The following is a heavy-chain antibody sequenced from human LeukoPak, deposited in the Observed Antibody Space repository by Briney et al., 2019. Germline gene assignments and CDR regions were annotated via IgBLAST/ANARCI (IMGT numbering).Heavy chain of an antibody. Sequence: SETLSLTCTVSGYSISSGYYWGWIRQPPGKGLEWIGSIYHSGSTYYNPSLKSRVTISVDTSKNQFSLKLRSVTAADPAVYYCDTSPNCGGGSCSSPPRGWNWFDPGAWGP. J-gene: IGHJ5*02. CDR1: GYSISSGYY. D-gene: IGHD2-15*01. V-gene: IGHV4-38-2*02. CDR2: IYHSGST. CDR3: DTSPNCGGGSCSSPPRGWNWFDP.